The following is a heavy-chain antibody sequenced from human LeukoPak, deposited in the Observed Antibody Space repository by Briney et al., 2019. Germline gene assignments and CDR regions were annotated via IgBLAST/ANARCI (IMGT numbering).Heavy chain of an antibody. D-gene: IGHD6-13*01. CDR1: GGSISSSSYY. J-gene: IGHJ6*03. Sequence: PSETLSLTCTVSGGSISSSSYYWGWIRQPPGKGLEWIGHIYYSGSTYYNPSLKSRVTISVDTSKNQFSLKLSSVTAADTAVYYCAKITYSSTWGGPYSYYMDVCGKGTTVTVSS. V-gene: IGHV4-39*07. CDR2: IYYSGST. CDR3: AKITYSSTWGGPYSYYMDV.